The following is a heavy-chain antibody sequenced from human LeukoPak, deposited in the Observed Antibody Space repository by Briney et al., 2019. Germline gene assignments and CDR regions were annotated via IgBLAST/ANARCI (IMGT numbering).Heavy chain of an antibody. CDR2: ISDSGSI. D-gene: IGHD2-21*02. J-gene: IGHJ3*02. CDR3: ASGYCGGACQLGGVDM. CDR1: GGSISSSSYY. Sequence: SETLSLTCTVSGGSISSSSYYWGWIRQPPGKGLEWIGYISDSGSINDNPSLKSRVTISVDESKNQFSLKLTSVTAADTAVYYCASGYCGGACQLGGVDMWGQGTMVTVSS. V-gene: IGHV4-61*05.